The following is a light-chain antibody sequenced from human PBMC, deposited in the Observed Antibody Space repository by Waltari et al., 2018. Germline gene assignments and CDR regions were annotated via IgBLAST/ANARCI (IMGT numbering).Light chain of an antibody. CDR3: QQYYTTPPT. V-gene: IGKV4-1*01. CDR1: QSVLYSSNNKNY. CDR2: WAS. Sequence: DIVMTQSPDSLAVSLGERATINCKSSQSVLYSSNNKNYLAWYQQKPGQPPKLLIYWASTRESGVPDLFSGSGSGTYFTLTISSLLAEDVALYYCQQYYTTPPTFGPGTKVDIK. J-gene: IGKJ3*01.